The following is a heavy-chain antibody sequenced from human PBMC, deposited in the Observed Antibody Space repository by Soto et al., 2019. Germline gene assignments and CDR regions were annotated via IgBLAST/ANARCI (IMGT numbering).Heavy chain of an antibody. J-gene: IGHJ6*02. CDR3: ARVGATPEYYYGMDV. Sequence: PGGSLRLSCAASGFTFSSYGMHWVRQAPGKGLEWVAVIWYDGSNKYYADSVKGRFTISRDNSKNTLYLQMNSLRAEDTAVYYCARVGATPEYYYGMDVWGQGTTVTV. CDR2: IWYDGSNK. CDR1: GFTFSSYG. V-gene: IGHV3-33*01. D-gene: IGHD1-26*01.